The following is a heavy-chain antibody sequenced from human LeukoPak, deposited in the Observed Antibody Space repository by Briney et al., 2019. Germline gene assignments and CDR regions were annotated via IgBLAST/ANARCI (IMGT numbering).Heavy chain of an antibody. D-gene: IGHD3-22*01. CDR2: INHSGST. CDR1: GGSFSGYY. V-gene: IGHV4-34*01. CDR3: ARRATDTTNYYDSSGYYPLNYFDY. J-gene: IGHJ4*02. Sequence: SETLSLTCAVYGGSFSGYYWSWIRQPPGKGLEWIGEINHSGSTNYNPSLKSRVTISVDTSKNQFSLKLSSVTAADTAVYYCARRATDTTNYYDSSGYYPLNYFDYWGQGTLVTVSS.